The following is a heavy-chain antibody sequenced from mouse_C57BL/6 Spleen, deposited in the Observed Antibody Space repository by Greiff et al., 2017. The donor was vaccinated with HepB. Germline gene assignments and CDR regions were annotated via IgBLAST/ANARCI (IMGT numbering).Heavy chain of an antibody. V-gene: IGHV3-6*01. Sequence: DVKLQESGPGLVKPSQSLSLTCSVTGYSITSGYYWNWMRQFPGNKLEWMGYISYDGSNNYNPSLKNRISITRDTSKNQFFLKLNSVTTEDTATYYCARESLLRAFAYWGQGTLVTVSA. CDR2: ISYDGSN. J-gene: IGHJ3*01. CDR3: ARESLLRAFAY. D-gene: IGHD1-1*01. CDR1: GYSITSGYY.